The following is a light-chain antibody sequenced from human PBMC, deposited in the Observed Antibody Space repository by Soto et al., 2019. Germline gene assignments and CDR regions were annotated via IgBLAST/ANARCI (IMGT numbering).Light chain of an antibody. CDR1: QSISSW. CDR2: DAS. Sequence: DIQMTQSPSTLSASVGDRVTITCRASQSISSWLAWYQQKPGKAPKLLIYDASSLESGVPSRFSGSGSGTEFTLSISSLQPDDFATYYCQQYNSHSLTFGGGTKVEIK. CDR3: QQYNSHSLT. J-gene: IGKJ4*01. V-gene: IGKV1-5*01.